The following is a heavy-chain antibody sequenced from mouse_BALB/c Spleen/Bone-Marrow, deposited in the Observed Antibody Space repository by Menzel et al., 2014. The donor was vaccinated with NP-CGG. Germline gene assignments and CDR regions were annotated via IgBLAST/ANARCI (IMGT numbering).Heavy chain of an antibody. J-gene: IGHJ2*01. CDR3: TRGGNWVDFDY. CDR1: GFTFSSFG. D-gene: IGHD4-1*01. Sequence: EVKLVESGGGLVQPGGSRKLSCAASGFTFSSFGMHWVRQAPEKGLEWVAYISSGSSTIFYADTVKGRFTVSRDNPKNTLFLQMTSLRSEDTAMYYYTRGGNWVDFDYWGQGTALTVSS. CDR2: ISSGSSTI. V-gene: IGHV5-17*02.